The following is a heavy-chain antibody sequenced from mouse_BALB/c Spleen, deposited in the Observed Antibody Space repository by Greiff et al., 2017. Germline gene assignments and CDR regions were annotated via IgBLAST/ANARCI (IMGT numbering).Heavy chain of an antibody. D-gene: IGHD4-1*01. CDR3: ARGIRTGFDY. Sequence: EVQLVESGGGLVKPGGSLKLSCAASGFTFSSYAMSWVRQSPEKRLEWVAEISSGGSYTYYPDTVTGRFTISRDNAKNTLYLEMSSLRSEDTAMYYCARGIRTGFDYWGQGTTLTVSS. CDR1: GFTFSSYA. V-gene: IGHV5-9-4*01. J-gene: IGHJ2*01. CDR2: ISSGGSYT.